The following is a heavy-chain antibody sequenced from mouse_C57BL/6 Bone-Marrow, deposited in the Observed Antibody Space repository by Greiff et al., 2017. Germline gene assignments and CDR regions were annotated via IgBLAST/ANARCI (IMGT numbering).Heavy chain of an antibody. CDR2: IGGGGNT. V-gene: IGHV5-9*01. Sequence: EVKLVESGGGLVKPGGSLKLSCAASGFTFSSYTMSWVRQTPEKRLEWVATIGGGGNTYYPDSVKGRFTISRDNAKNTLYLEMSSLRSEDTALYYGARQGRLRHAMDYWGQGTSVTVSS. D-gene: IGHD2-4*01. J-gene: IGHJ4*01. CDR3: ARQGRLRHAMDY. CDR1: GFTFSSYT.